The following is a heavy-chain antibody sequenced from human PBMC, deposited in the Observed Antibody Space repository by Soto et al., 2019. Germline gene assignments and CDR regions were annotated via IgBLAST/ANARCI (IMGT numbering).Heavy chain of an antibody. J-gene: IGHJ4*02. CDR3: SRDCSYALNY. CDR2: INSDGTDT. CDR1: GFSCSRCW. Sequence: GGSQTFPCAASGFSCSRCWMLRVPHARGKGLVWVSHINSDGTDTNYADSVKDRCTISRDNAKNTVYLQMNSMRAEVTTVCYYSRDCSYALNYWGQGSLVTVSS. V-gene: IGHV3-74*01. D-gene: IGHD1-26*01.